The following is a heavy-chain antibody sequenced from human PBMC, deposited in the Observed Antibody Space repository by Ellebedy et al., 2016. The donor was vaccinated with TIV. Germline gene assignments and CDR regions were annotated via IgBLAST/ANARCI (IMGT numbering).Heavy chain of an antibody. D-gene: IGHD5-18*01. V-gene: IGHV3-21*01. CDR3: ARVRGYSYGYGGMDV. CDR1: GFTFSSYS. J-gene: IGHJ6*02. Sequence: GESLKISCAASGFTFSSYSMNRVRQAPGKGLAWVSSISSSSSYIYYADSVKGRFTISRDNAKNSLFLQMNSLRAEDTAVYYCARVRGYSYGYGGMDVWGQGPRSPSP. CDR2: ISSSSSYI.